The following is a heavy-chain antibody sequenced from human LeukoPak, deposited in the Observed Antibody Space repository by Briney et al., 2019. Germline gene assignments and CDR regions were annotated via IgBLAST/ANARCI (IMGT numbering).Heavy chain of an antibody. CDR2: IKTKTDGETGTT. CDR3: TTSTYNFFDY. CDR1: GFTFSDAW. Sequence: GGSLRLSCAASGFTFSDAWMSWVRQAPGKGLEWVGRIKTKTDGETGTTDYAAPVKGRFTISRDDSKNTLYLQMNSLKTEDTAVYYCTTSTYNFFDYWGQGALVTVSS. J-gene: IGHJ4*02. D-gene: IGHD5-18*01. V-gene: IGHV3-15*01.